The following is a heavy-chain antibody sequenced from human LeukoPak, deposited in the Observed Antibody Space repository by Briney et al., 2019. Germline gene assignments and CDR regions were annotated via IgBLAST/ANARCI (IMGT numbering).Heavy chain of an antibody. D-gene: IGHD6-13*01. CDR2: IRRKAYGETT. Sequence: GGSLRPSCTSSGFTFGDYAMSWVRQAPGKGLEWVGFIRRKAYGETTEYAASVKGRFTISRDDSKSIAYLQMNSLKTEDTAVYYCTRAAAAFDYWGQGTLVTVSS. V-gene: IGHV3-49*04. J-gene: IGHJ4*02. CDR1: GFTFGDYA. CDR3: TRAAAAFDY.